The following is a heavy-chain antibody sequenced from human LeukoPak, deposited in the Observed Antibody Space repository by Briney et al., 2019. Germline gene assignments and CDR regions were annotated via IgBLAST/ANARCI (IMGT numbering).Heavy chain of an antibody. CDR3: PRGTRDGEHYYYYMDV. V-gene: IGHV1-69*06. CDR2: IIPIFGTA. J-gene: IGHJ6*03. D-gene: IGHD5-24*01. CDR1: GGTFSSYA. Sequence: SVKVSCKASGGTFSSYAISWVRQAPGQGLEWMGGIIPIFGTANYAQKFQGGVTITADKSTSTAYMQLSSLRSEDTAVYYCPRGTRDGEHYYYYMDVWGKGTTVTVSS.